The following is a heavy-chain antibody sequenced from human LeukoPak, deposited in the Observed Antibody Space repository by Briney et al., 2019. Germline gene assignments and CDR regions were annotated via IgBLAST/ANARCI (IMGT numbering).Heavy chain of an antibody. J-gene: IGHJ6*03. D-gene: IGHD1-26*01. Sequence: GGSLRLSCAASGFTFSSYGMHWVRQAPGKGLEWVAVISYDGSNKYYADSVKGRFTISRDNSKNTLYLQMNSLRAEDTALYYCARRGIVGATYYYMDVWGKGTTVTVSS. CDR3: ARRGIVGATYYYMDV. CDR2: ISYDGSNK. V-gene: IGHV3-30*03. CDR1: GFTFSSYG.